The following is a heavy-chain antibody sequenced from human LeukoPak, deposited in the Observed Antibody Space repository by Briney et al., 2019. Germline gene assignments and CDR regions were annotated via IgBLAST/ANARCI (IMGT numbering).Heavy chain of an antibody. CDR3: ARDWGWAFDP. D-gene: IGHD3-16*01. CDR1: GFIFSSRW. CDR2: ISEDGRRK. V-gene: IGHV3-7*01. Sequence: GGSLLLSCVASGFIFSSRWMSWGRPAPGKGEEWVAHISEDGRRKYYVDSLRGRFTISRDNAKDSLFLELNSLRDEDTAVYYCARDWGWAFDPWGQGTLVTVFS. J-gene: IGHJ5*02.